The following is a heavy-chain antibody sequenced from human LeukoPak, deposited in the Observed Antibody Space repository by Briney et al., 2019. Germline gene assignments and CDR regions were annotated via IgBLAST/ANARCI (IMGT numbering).Heavy chain of an antibody. V-gene: IGHV4-4*07. CDR1: GDSINSYY. CDR2: IYTSGST. Sequence: SETPSLTCTVSGDSINSYYWSWIRQPAGKGLEWIGRIYTSGSTNYNPSLKSRVTMSVDTPKNQFSLKLSSVTAADTAVYYCARASGWSSFDYWGQGTLVTVSS. J-gene: IGHJ4*02. CDR3: ARASGWSSFDY. D-gene: IGHD6-19*01.